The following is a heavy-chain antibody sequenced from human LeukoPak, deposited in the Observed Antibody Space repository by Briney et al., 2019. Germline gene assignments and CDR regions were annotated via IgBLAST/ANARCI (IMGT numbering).Heavy chain of an antibody. J-gene: IGHJ3*02. D-gene: IGHD3-16*01. CDR3: TWGGGSQNAFDI. Sequence: WASVKVSCKASGYTFTSYGISWVRQAPGQGLEWIGGIIPIFNTANSAHNFQGRVTITADESTSTAYMELSSLRSEDTAVYYCTWGGGSQNAFDIWGQGTMVTVSS. CDR1: GYTFTSYG. CDR2: IIPIFNTA. V-gene: IGHV1-69*13.